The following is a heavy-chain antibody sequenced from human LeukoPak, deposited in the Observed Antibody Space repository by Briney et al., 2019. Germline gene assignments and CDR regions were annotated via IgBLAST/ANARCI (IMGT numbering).Heavy chain of an antibody. D-gene: IGHD1-1*01. J-gene: IGHJ3*02. CDR1: GFTFSSYG. CDR3: ARETSELERKDDDAFDI. Sequence: GRSLRLSCAASGFTFSSYGMHWVRQAPGKGLEWVAVIWYDGSNKHYADSVKGRFTISRDNSKNTLYLQMNSLRAEDTAVYYCARETSELERKDDDAFDIWGQGTMVTVSS. V-gene: IGHV3-33*01. CDR2: IWYDGSNK.